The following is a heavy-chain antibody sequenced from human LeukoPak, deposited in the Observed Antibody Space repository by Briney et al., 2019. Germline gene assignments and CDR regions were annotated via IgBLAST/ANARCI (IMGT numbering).Heavy chain of an antibody. Sequence: GGSLRLSCAASGFTFSSYSMNWVRQAPGKGLEWVSSISSSSSYIYYADSVKGRFTISRDNAKNSLYLQMNSLRAEDTAVYYCAIGSGRYRYNWGAGFDYWGQGTLVTVSS. V-gene: IGHV3-21*01. D-gene: IGHD1-20*01. CDR3: AIGSGRYRYNWGAGFDY. J-gene: IGHJ4*02. CDR2: ISSSSSYI. CDR1: GFTFSSYS.